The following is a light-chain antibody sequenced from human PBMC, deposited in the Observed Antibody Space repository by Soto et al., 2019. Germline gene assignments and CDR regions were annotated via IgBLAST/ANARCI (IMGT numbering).Light chain of an antibody. V-gene: IGKV1-5*01. CDR1: QTISIW. J-gene: IGKJ1*01. CDR3: QQYETFSGT. Sequence: DIQMTQSPSALSASAGDRVTITFRASQTISIWLAWYQQKPGKAPKLLIYDASSLESGVPSRFSGSGSGTKFTLTIASLQPDDFATYYCQQYETFSGTFGPGTKVDIK. CDR2: DAS.